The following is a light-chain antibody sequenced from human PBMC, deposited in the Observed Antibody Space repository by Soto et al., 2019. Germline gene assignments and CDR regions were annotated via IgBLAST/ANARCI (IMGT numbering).Light chain of an antibody. CDR1: QSVPKNY. CDR2: DAS. J-gene: IGKJ1*01. CDR3: HQYAYAPQT. V-gene: IGKV3-20*01. Sequence: EIVLTQSPGTLSLSPGERATLSCRASQSVPKNYLAWYQQEPGQAPRLLIYDASNRATGIPDRFSGSGSGTAFTLTISRLEPEDFAVYYCHQYAYAPQTFGQGTKVEIK.